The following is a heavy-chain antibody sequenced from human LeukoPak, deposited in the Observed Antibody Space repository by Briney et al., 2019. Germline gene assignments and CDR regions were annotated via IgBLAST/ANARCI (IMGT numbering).Heavy chain of an antibody. J-gene: IGHJ3*02. Sequence: SETLSLTCTVSGGSISSYYWSWIRQPPGKGLEWIGYIYYSGSTNYNPSLKSRVTISVDTSKNQLSLKLSSVTAADTAVYYCARDDNAFDIWGQGTMVTVSS. CDR2: IYYSGST. CDR3: ARDDNAFDI. D-gene: IGHD3-22*01. CDR1: GGSISSYY. V-gene: IGHV4-59*01.